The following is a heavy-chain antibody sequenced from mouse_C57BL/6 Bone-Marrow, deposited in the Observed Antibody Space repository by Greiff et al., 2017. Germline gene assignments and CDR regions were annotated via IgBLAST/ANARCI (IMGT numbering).Heavy chain of an antibody. CDR1: GYSFTDYN. CDR2: INPNYGTT. J-gene: IGHJ2*01. Sequence: EVKLQESGPELVKPGASVKISCKASGYSFTDYNMNWVKQSNGKSLEWIGVINPNYGTTSYNQKFKGKATLTVDQSSSKAYMQRNSLTSKDSAVYYCARNYYGRSLYYWGQGTTLTVSS. CDR3: ARNYYGRSLYY. V-gene: IGHV1-39*01. D-gene: IGHD1-1*01.